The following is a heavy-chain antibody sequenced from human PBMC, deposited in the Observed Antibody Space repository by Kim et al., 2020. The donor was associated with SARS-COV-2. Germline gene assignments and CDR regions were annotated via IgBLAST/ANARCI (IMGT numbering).Heavy chain of an antibody. CDR2: ISYDGDNK. CDR1: GFTFSTYG. J-gene: IGHJ4*02. V-gene: IGHV3-30*04. D-gene: IGHD3-16*01. Sequence: GGSLRLSCAASGFTFSTYGLHWVRQAPGKGLEWVAVISYDGDNKYYADSVKGRFTISRDNSKNTLYLQLNSLRAEDTAVYYCASPLWGKYHGGFDYWGQGTLVTVSS. CDR3: ASPLWGKYHGGFDY.